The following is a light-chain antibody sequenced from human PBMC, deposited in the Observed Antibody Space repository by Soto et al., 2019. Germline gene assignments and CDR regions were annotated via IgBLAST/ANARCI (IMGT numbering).Light chain of an antibody. V-gene: IGKV1-5*01. J-gene: IGKJ1*01. CDR3: QQYNSYWT. CDR1: QSIITS. CDR2: DAS. Sequence: DIQMTQSPSTLSASVGDRVTIACRASQSIITSLAWYQQKPGRAPRVLIYDASSFESGVPSRFSGSGSGTEFTLTISSLQPDDSATYYCQQYNSYWTFGQGTKVDIK.